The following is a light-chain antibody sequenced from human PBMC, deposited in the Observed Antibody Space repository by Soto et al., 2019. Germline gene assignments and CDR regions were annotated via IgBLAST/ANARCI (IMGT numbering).Light chain of an antibody. CDR3: AAWDDSLSVVV. Sequence: SALTQPPSASETPGQRVTISCSGSSSNIGSNYVYWYQQLPGTAPKLLIYRNNQRPSGVPDRFSGSKSGTSASLAISGLRSEDEADYYCAAWDDSLSVVVFGGGTKLTVL. CDR1: SSNIGSNY. J-gene: IGLJ2*01. CDR2: RNN. V-gene: IGLV1-47*01.